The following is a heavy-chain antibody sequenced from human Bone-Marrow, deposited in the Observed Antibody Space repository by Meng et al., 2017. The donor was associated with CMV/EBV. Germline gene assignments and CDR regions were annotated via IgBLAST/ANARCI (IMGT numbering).Heavy chain of an antibody. J-gene: IGHJ3*02. V-gene: IGHV1-69*02. CDR3: ARGAGGGNFLNAFDI. Sequence: SVKVSCKASGGTFSSYTISWVRQAPGQGLEWMGRIIPILGIANYAQKFQGRVTITADKSTSTAYMELSSLRSEDTAVYYCARGAGGGNFLNAFDIWGQGTIVTVSS. CDR2: IIPILGIA. CDR1: GGTFSSYT. D-gene: IGHD4-23*01.